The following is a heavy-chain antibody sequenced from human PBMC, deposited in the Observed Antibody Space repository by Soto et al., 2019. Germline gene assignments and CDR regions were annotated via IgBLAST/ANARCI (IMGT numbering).Heavy chain of an antibody. CDR2: ITYSGNT. V-gene: IGHV4-30-4*01. Sequence: SETLSLTCTVSGGSSNNAEDNWTWIRQPPGKGLEYIGYITYSGNTFYKSSLKSRIKMSVDTSKNQFSLRLTSVTAADTAVYYCARDRPHLHATPGRIDSWGQGMLVT. CDR3: ARDRPHLHATPGRIDS. J-gene: IGHJ4*02. D-gene: IGHD2-15*01. CDR1: GGSSNNAEDN.